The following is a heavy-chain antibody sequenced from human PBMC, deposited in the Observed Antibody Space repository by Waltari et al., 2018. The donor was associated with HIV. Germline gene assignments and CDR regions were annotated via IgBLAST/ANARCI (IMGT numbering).Heavy chain of an antibody. CDR3: TYDFWSTGAFDI. D-gene: IGHD3-3*01. V-gene: IGHV3-49*03. J-gene: IGHJ3*02. CDR1: GFTFGDYA. CDR2: IRSKAYGGTT. Sequence: EVQLVESGGGLVQPGRSLRLSCTASGFTFGDYAMSWFRQAPGKGLEWVGFIRSKAYGGTTEYAASVKGRFTISRDDSKSIAYLQMNSLKTEDTAVYYCTYDFWSTGAFDIWGQGTMVTVSS.